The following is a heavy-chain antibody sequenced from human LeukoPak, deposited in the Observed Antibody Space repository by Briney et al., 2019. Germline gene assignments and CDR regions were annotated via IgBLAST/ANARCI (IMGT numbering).Heavy chain of an antibody. V-gene: IGHV3-15*01. CDR1: GFNFNDAW. CDR2: IKSKIVGGTV. CDR3: ATERDYGGKSLVAS. Sequence: GGSLRLSCAASGFNFNDAWMSWVRQSPGKGLEWVGRIKSKIVGGTVDYAAPVKGRFIISRDDSEDTLYLQMDSLKTEDTAVYYCATERDYGGKSLVASWGQGALVTVSS. D-gene: IGHD4-23*01. J-gene: IGHJ5*02.